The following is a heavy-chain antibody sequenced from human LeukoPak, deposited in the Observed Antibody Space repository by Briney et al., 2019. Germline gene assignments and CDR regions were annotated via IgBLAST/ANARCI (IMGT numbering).Heavy chain of an antibody. D-gene: IGHD1-26*01. J-gene: IGHJ3*02. V-gene: IGHV3-21*04. CDR1: GFTFSSYS. Sequence: GGSLRLSCAASGFTFSSYSMNWVRQAPGKGLEWVSSISSSSSYIYYADSVKGRFTISRDNSKNTLYLQMNSLRAEDTAVYYCAKDVEKYSGSYLGVFDIWGQETMVTVSS. CDR3: AKDVEKYSGSYLGVFDI. CDR2: ISSSSSYI.